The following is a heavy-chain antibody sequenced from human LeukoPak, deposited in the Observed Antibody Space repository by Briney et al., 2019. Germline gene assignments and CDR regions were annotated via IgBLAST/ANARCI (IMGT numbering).Heavy chain of an antibody. CDR1: GGSFSGYY. J-gene: IGHJ4*02. D-gene: IGHD6-13*01. Sequence: ASETLSLTCAVYGGSFSGYYWSWIRQPPGKGLEWIGEVNHSGSTNYNPSLKSRVTISVDMSKNQLSLKLSSVTAADTAVYYCARSRSSSWYYYWGQGTLVTVCS. CDR3: ARSRSSSWYYY. CDR2: VNHSGST. V-gene: IGHV4-34*01.